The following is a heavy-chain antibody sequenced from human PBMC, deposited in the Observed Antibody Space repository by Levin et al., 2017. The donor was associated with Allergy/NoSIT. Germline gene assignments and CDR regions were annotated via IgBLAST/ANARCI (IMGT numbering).Heavy chain of an antibody. V-gene: IGHV4-61*02. D-gene: IGHD2-15*01. CDR2: IYTSGST. Sequence: PSETLSLTCTVSGGSISSGSYYWSWIRQPAGKGLEWIGRIYTSGSTNYNPSLKSRVTISVDTSKNQFSLKLSSVTAADTAVYYCARDQDERDCSGGSCCGYYCYYMDVWGEGTTVTVSS. CDR3: ARDQDERDCSGGSCCGYYCYYMDV. J-gene: IGHJ6*03. CDR1: GGSISSGSYY.